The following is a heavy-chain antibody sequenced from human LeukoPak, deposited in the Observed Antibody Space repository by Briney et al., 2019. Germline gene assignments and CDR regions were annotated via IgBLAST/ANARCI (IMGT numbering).Heavy chain of an antibody. V-gene: IGHV3-21*01. CDR2: ISSSSSYI. CDR3: AAMVRGVIIPLDAFDI. D-gene: IGHD3-10*01. J-gene: IGHJ3*02. CDR1: GFTFSSYS. Sequence: SGGSLRLSCAASGFTFSSYSMNWVCQAPGKGLEWVSSISSSSSYIYYADSVKGRFTISRDNAKNSLYLQMNSLRAEDTAVYYCAAMVRGVIIPLDAFDIWGQGTMVTVSS.